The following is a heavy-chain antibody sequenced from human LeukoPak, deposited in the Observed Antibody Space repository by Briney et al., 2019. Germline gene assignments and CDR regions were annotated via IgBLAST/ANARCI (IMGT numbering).Heavy chain of an antibody. Sequence: PSETLSLTCTVSGGSISSYYWSWIRQPAGKGLEWIGRIYTSGSTNYNPSLKSRVTMSVDTSKNQFSLKLSSVTAADTAVYYCARGQYYGSRIRGETENWFDPWGQGTLVTVSS. V-gene: IGHV4-4*07. D-gene: IGHD3-10*01. CDR3: ARGQYYGSRIRGETENWFDP. CDR2: IYTSGST. J-gene: IGHJ5*02. CDR1: GGSISSYY.